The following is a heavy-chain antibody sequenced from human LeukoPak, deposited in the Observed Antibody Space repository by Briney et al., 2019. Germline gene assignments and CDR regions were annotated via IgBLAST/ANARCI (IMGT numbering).Heavy chain of an antibody. V-gene: IGHV3-23*01. J-gene: IGHJ5*02. CDR3: AKLGYCGGGSCYRWLDP. CDR2: IGGRDGGT. Sequence: PGGSLRLSCAASGFTFSSYAMSWVRHAPGKGLEWVSTIGGRDGGTYYADSVKGRFTVSRDNSKDTLYLQVNSLRAEDTAVYYCAKLGYCGGGSCYRWLDPWGQGTLVTVSS. CDR1: GFTFSSYA. D-gene: IGHD2-15*01.